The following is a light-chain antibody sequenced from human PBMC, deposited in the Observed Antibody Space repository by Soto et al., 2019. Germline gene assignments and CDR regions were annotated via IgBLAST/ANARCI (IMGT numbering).Light chain of an antibody. CDR3: AAWDDTLSGVI. CDR1: SSNIGSNT. CDR2: RNN. V-gene: IGLV1-47*01. J-gene: IGLJ2*01. Sequence: QSVLTQPPSASGTPGQRVTISCSGSSSNIGSNTVNWYQQLPGTAPKVVTYRNNQRPSGVPDRFSSSRSGTSASLAITGLRSEDEADYYCAAWDDTLSGVIFGGGTKVTVL.